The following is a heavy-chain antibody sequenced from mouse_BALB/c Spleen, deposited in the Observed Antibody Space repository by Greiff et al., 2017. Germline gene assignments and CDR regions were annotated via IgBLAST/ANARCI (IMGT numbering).Heavy chain of an antibody. V-gene: IGHV5-12-1*01. CDR3: ARRGNPYWYFDV. Sequence: EVQGVESGGGLVKPGGSLKLSCAASGFAFSSYDMSWVRQTPEKRLEWVAYISSGGGSTYYPDTVKGRFTISRDNAKNTLYLQMSSLKSEDTAMYYCARRGNPYWYFDVWGAGTTVTVSS. D-gene: IGHD2-1*01. J-gene: IGHJ1*01. CDR2: ISSGGGST. CDR1: GFAFSSYD.